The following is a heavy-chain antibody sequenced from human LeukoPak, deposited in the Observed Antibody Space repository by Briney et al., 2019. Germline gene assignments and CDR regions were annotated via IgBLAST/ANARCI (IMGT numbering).Heavy chain of an antibody. CDR2: IYYSGST. V-gene: IGHV4-59*01. D-gene: IGHD3-3*01. CDR1: GGSIIGYY. Sequence: SETLSLTCTVSGGSIIGYYWNWIRQPPGKGLDWIGYIYYSGSTNYNPSLKSRVTISVDTSKNQFSLKLSSVTAADTAVYYCARSSSDFWSGFDYWGQGTLVTVSS. CDR3: ARSSSDFWSGFDY. J-gene: IGHJ4*02.